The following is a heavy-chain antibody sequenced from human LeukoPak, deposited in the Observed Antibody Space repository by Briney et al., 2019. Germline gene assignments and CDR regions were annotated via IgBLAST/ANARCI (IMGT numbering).Heavy chain of an antibody. CDR3: ARDFRYRDGSGYYSFDY. Sequence: GGSLRLSCAAPGFTFTIYGMNWLRQAPGKGLEWVSYLSGRSDSIYYAESVKGRFTISRDNARNSLYLQMNSLKDEDTAVYFRARDFRYRDGSGYYSFDYWGQGTLVTVSS. V-gene: IGHV3-48*02. CDR1: GFTFTIYG. CDR2: LSGRSDSI. D-gene: IGHD3-22*01. J-gene: IGHJ4*02.